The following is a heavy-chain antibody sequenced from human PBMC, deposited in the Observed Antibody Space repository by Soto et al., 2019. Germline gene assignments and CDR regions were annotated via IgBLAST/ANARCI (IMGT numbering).Heavy chain of an antibody. V-gene: IGHV4-31*03. CDR1: GGSISSGGYY. J-gene: IGHJ4*02. Sequence: SETLSLTCTVSGGSISSGGYYWSWIRQHPGKGLEWIGYIYYSGSTYYNPSLKSRVTISVDTSKNQFSLKLSSVTAADTAVYYCASLGTYYYDSSGSYYFDYWGQGTLVTVSS. CDR3: ASLGTYYYDSSGSYYFDY. D-gene: IGHD3-22*01. CDR2: IYYSGST.